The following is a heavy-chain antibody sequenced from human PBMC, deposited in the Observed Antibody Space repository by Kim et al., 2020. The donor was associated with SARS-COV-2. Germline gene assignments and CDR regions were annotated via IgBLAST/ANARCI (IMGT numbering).Heavy chain of an antibody. D-gene: IGHD3-22*01. CDR2: INPNSGGT. Sequence: ASVKVSCKASGYTFTGYYMHWVRQAPGQGLEWMGRINPNSGGTNYAQKFQGRVTMTRDTSISTAYMELSRLRSDDTAVYYCAGWNYDSSGYYGSRVYWGQGTLVTVSS. CDR3: AGWNYDSSGYYGSRVY. V-gene: IGHV1-2*06. CDR1: GYTFTGYY. J-gene: IGHJ4*02.